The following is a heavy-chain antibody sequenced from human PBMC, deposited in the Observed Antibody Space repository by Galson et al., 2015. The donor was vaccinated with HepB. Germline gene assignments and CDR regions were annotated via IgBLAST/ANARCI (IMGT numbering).Heavy chain of an antibody. CDR1: GGSVSSSSYY. D-gene: IGHD3-10*01. CDR2: IFYDGTT. CDR3: ARSPLLWFGQLSHEFDS. V-gene: IGHV4-39*07. J-gene: IGHJ4*02. Sequence: LSLTCTVSGGSVSSSSYYWGWIRQPPGKGLEWIGTIFYDGTTYYNPSLKSRVTLSVATSKNQFSLKLASVIASDTAVFYCARSPLLWFGQLSHEFDSWGQGTLVTVSS.